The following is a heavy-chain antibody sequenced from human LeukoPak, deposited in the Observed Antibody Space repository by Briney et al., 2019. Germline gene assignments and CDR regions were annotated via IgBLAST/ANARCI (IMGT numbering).Heavy chain of an antibody. CDR3: ARAPLVRYFDWFLKKTHFDY. Sequence: GGSLRPSCAASGFTFSSYPMIWIRRAPGKGLEPVSSVSASGDRTYYADSVKGRFTISRDNSKNTVYLQTNGLRAEDTAVYYCARAPLVRYFDWFLKKTHFDYWGQGTLATVSS. CDR2: VSASGDRT. V-gene: IGHV3-23*01. D-gene: IGHD3-9*01. J-gene: IGHJ4*02. CDR1: GFTFSSYP.